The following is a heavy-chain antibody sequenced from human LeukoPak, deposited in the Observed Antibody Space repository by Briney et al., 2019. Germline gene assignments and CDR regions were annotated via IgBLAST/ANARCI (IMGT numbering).Heavy chain of an antibody. CDR2: INHSGST. Sequence: PSETLSLTCAVYGGSFSGYYWSWIRQPPGKGLEWIGEINHSGSTNYNPSLKSRVTISVDTSKNQFSLKLSSVTAADTAVYYCARGTRVLLWFGKLFYRPNWFDPWGQGTLVTVSS. CDR1: GGSFSGYY. V-gene: IGHV4-34*01. J-gene: IGHJ5*02. CDR3: ARGTRVLLWFGKLFYRPNWFDP. D-gene: IGHD3-10*01.